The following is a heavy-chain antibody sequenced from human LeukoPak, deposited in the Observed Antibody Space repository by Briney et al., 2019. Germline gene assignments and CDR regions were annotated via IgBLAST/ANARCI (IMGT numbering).Heavy chain of an antibody. J-gene: IGHJ5*02. V-gene: IGHV4-30-2*01. CDR2: IYHSGST. Sequence: SETLSLTCAASGGSISSGGYSWSWIRQPPGTGLEWIGYIYHSGSTYYNPSLKSRVTISVDRSKNQFSLKLSSVTAADTAVYYCARATPYYDFWSGYYPRGFDPWGQGTLVTVSS. CDR3: ARATPYYDFWSGYYPRGFDP. D-gene: IGHD3-3*01. CDR1: GGSISSGGYS.